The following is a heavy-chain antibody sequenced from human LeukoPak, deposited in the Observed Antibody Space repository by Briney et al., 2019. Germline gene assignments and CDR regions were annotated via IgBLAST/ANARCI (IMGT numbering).Heavy chain of an antibody. Sequence: ASVKVSCKASGYTFTSYYMHWVRQAPGQGLEWMGIINPSGGSTSYAQKFQGRVTMTRDMSTSTVYMELSSLRSEDTAVYYCARDPTEGNYGPNYYYYYYMDVWGKGTTVTVSS. D-gene: IGHD1-7*01. CDR1: GYTFTSYY. V-gene: IGHV1-46*01. CDR3: ARDPTEGNYGPNYYYYYYMDV. CDR2: INPSGGST. J-gene: IGHJ6*03.